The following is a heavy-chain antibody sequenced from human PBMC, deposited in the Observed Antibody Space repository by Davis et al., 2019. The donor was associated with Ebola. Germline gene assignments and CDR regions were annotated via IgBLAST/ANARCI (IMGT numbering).Heavy chain of an antibody. CDR1: GFTSSPNL. V-gene: IGHV3-30*18. D-gene: IGHD3-3*02. J-gene: IGHJ1*01. CDR2: TAYEGCET. Sequence: SLSLTCAASGFTSSPNLIPRVPQAPAHALDGVAVTAYEGCETYFVDSVTGRFTISRDNSKNTLYRQMNNLRAEDTARYYCAKLHFWSVQGGGDSDGGNWGQGTLVTVSS. CDR3: AKLHFWSVQGGGDSDGGN.